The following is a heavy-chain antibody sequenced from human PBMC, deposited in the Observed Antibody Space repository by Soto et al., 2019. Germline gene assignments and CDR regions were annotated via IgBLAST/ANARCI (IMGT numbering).Heavy chain of an antibody. CDR1: GGTFSSYA. V-gene: IGHV1-69*04. D-gene: IGHD5-12*01. CDR2: IIPILGIA. Sequence: ASVKVSCKASGGTFSSYAISWVRQAPGQGLEWMGRIIPILGIANYAQKFQGRVTITADKSTSTAYMELSSLRSEDTAVYYCARVEMATIALDYYGMDVWGQGTTVTVSS. CDR3: ARVEMATIALDYYGMDV. J-gene: IGHJ6*02.